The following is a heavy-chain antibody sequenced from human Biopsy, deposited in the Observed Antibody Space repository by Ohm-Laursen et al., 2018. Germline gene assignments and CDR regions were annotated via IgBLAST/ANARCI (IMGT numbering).Heavy chain of an antibody. J-gene: IGHJ3*02. D-gene: IGHD1-26*01. V-gene: IGHV4-4*07. CDR2: IYPGGGT. CDR1: GASISAYY. Sequence: GTLSLTCTVSGASISAYYWSWIRQAAGKGLEWIGRIYPGGGTIYNPSLKSRVTMSVDTSKNHFSLSLNSVTAADTAVYYCAGIVLGPTNDAFDIWGQGTMVTVSS. CDR3: AGIVLGPTNDAFDI.